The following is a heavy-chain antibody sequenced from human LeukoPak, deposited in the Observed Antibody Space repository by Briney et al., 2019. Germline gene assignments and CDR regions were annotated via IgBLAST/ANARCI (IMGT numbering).Heavy chain of an antibody. Sequence: GASVKVSCKASGYAFTSYYIHLVRQAPGQGFEWMAIINPSDGSTTNSQKFQGRVTMTRDTSTSTVYMELSSLRSEDTAVYYCARAPDSSSWSYFYYYYYMDVWGKGTTVTVSS. CDR1: GYAFTSYY. CDR3: ARAPDSSSWSYFYYYYYMDV. D-gene: IGHD6-13*01. CDR2: INPSDGST. V-gene: IGHV1-46*01. J-gene: IGHJ6*03.